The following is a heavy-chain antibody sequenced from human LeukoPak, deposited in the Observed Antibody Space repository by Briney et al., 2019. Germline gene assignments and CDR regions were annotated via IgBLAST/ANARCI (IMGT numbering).Heavy chain of an antibody. J-gene: IGHJ3*02. CDR1: GFTFSSYG. Sequence: GRSLRLSCAASGFTFSSYGMHWVRQAPGKGLEWVAVISYDGSNKYYADSVKGRFTISRDNSKNTLYLQMNSLRAEDTAVYYCAMGVRYCSGGSCYSLYDAFDIWGQGTMVTVSS. CDR2: ISYDGSNK. CDR3: AMGVRYCSGGSCYSLYDAFDI. D-gene: IGHD2-15*01. V-gene: IGHV3-30*03.